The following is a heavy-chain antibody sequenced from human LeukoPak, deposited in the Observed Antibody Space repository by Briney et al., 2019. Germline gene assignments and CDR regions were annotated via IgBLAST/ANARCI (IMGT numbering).Heavy chain of an antibody. V-gene: IGHV1-2*02. J-gene: IGHJ5*02. D-gene: IGHD4-17*01. CDR2: INPNSGGT. Sequence: GASVKVSCKASGYTFTGYYMHWVRQAPGQGLEWMGWINPNSGGTNYAQKFQGRVTMTRDMSTSTVYMELSSLRSEDTAVYYCARDSGGYGDYEGWFDPWGQGTLVTVSS. CDR3: ARDSGGYGDYEGWFDP. CDR1: GYTFTGYY.